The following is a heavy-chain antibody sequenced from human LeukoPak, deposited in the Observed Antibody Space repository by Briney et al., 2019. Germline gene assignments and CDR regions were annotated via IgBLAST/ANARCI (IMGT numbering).Heavy chain of an antibody. Sequence: GGSLRLSCTVSGFTVSSNSMGWVRQAPGKGLEWVSFIYSGGNTHYSDSVKGRFTISRDNAKNSLYLQMNSLRAEDTAVYYCARPRGNVEMAAIPFDYWGQGTLVTVSS. J-gene: IGHJ4*02. CDR3: ARPRGNVEMAAIPFDY. CDR1: GFTVSSNS. D-gene: IGHD5-24*01. CDR2: IYSGGNT. V-gene: IGHV3-66*04.